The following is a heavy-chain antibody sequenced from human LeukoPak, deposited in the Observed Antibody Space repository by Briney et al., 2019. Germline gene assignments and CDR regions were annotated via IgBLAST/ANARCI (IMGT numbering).Heavy chain of an antibody. D-gene: IGHD6-19*01. CDR2: INDSGS. J-gene: IGHJ4*02. CDR1: GGAVSGYH. CDR3: ARGPHQQWPPMQY. V-gene: IGHV4-34*01. Sequence: SETLSLTCAVYGGAVSGYHWTWIRQPPGKGLEYIGEINDSGSNNPSLKNRVTISVDTSKKHISVHLTSVTAADTGVYYCARGPHQQWPPMQYWGQGSLVTVSS.